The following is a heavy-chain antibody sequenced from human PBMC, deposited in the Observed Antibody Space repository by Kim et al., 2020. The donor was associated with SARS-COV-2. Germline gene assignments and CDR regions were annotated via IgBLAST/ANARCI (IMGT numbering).Heavy chain of an antibody. CDR3: ARDRGGLKHYMDV. D-gene: IGHD3-10*01. CDR2: IHYSGST. Sequence: SETLSLTCSVSGGSISRDDWSWIRQPPGKGLEWIGYIHYSGSTTYNPSLESRVAISIDTSKNQFSLNLRSVTAADTALYYCARDRGGLKHYMDVWGKGTAVTISS. J-gene: IGHJ6*03. CDR1: GGSISRDD. V-gene: IGHV4-59*01.